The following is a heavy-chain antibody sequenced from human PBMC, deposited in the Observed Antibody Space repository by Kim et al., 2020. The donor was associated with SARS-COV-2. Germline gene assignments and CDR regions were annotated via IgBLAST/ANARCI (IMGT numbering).Heavy chain of an antibody. J-gene: IGHJ4*02. V-gene: IGHV3-21*01. CDR2: ISSSSSYI. CDR3: ARAPHYDFWSGLEKGEWEPIDY. D-gene: IGHD3-3*01. CDR1: GFTFSSYS. Sequence: GGSLRLSCAASGFTFSSYSMNWVRQAPGKGLEWVSSISSSSSYIYYADSVKGRFTISRDNAKNSLYLQMNSLRAEDTAVYYCARAPHYDFWSGLEKGEWEPIDYWGQGTLVTVSS.